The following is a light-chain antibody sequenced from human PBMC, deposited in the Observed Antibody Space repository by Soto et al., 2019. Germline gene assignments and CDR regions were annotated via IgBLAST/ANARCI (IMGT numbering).Light chain of an antibody. CDR3: QSHDSSLSSYV. CDR1: SSNIGAGYD. Sequence: QSVLTQPPSVSGAPGQRVTISCTGSSSNIGAGYDVHWYQQLPGTAPKLLIYGNSNRPSGVPDRFSGSKSGTSAFLAITGLQAEDDADYFCQSHDSSLSSYVFGTGTKLTVL. V-gene: IGLV1-40*01. J-gene: IGLJ1*01. CDR2: GNS.